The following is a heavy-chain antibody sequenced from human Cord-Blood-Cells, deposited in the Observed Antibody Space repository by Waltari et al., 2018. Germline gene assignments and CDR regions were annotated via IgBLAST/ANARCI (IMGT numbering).Heavy chain of an antibody. CDR2: IRSKAYGGTT. J-gene: IGHJ3*02. CDR1: GFTFGDYP. CDR3: TRGRFAIFDI. V-gene: IGHV3-49*03. D-gene: IGHD2-2*01. Sequence: EVQLVESGGGLVQPGRSLRLSCTASGFTFGDYPMSWFRQAPGKGLEWVGFIRSKAYGGTTEYAASVKGRFTISRDDSKSIAYLQMNSLKTEDTAVYYCTRGRFAIFDIWGQGTMVTVSS.